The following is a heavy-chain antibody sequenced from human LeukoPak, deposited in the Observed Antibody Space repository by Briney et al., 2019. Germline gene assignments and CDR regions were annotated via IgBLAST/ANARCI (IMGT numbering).Heavy chain of an antibody. V-gene: IGHV3-23*01. J-gene: IGHJ3*02. D-gene: IGHD4-17*01. CDR1: GFTFSSYA. Sequence: GGSLRLSCAASGFTFSSYAMSWVRQAPGKGLEWVSAISGSGGSTYYADSVKGRFTISRDNSKNALYLQMNSLRAEDTAVYYCAKDLGPDYGDNVVEGHALDIWGQGTMVTVSS. CDR2: ISGSGGST. CDR3: AKDLGPDYGDNVVEGHALDI.